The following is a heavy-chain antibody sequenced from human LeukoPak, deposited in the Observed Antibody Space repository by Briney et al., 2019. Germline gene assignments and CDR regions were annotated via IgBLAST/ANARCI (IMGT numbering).Heavy chain of an antibody. CDR3: ARAIHLAFDI. J-gene: IGHJ3*02. V-gene: IGHV4-39*07. CDR2: ISYSGST. CDR1: GGSISSSSYY. Sequence: SETLSLTCTVSGGSISSSSYYWGWIRQPPGKGLEWIGSISYSGSTYYNPSLKSRVTISVDTSKNQFSLKLSSVTAADTAVYYCARAIHLAFDIWGQGTMVTVSS.